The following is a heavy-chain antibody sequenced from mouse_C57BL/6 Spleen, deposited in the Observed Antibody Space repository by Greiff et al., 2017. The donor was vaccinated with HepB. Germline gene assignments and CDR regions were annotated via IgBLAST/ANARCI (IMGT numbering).Heavy chain of an antibody. CDR2: IDPSDSET. D-gene: IGHD1-1*01. V-gene: IGHV1-52*01. Sequence: QVQLQQPGAELVRPGSSVKLSCKASGYTFTSYWMHWVKQRPIQGLEWIGNIDPSDSETHYNQKFKDKATLTVDKSSSTAYRKLSSLTSEDSAVYYCARSYYYGSSPYYFDYWGQGTTLTVSS. CDR1: GYTFTSYW. J-gene: IGHJ2*01. CDR3: ARSYYYGSSPYYFDY.